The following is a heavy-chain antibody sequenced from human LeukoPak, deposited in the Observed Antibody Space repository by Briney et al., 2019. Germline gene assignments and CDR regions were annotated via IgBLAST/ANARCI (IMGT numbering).Heavy chain of an antibody. V-gene: IGHV3-23*01. CDR2: ISGSGGST. Sequence: GGSLRLSCAASGFTFSSYAMSWVRQAPGKGLEWVSAISGSGGSTYYADSVKGRSTISRDNSKNTLYLQMNSLRAEDTAVYYCAKLASYDSSGPSDYWGQGTLVTVSS. J-gene: IGHJ4*02. CDR1: GFTFSSYA. D-gene: IGHD3-22*01. CDR3: AKLASYDSSGPSDY.